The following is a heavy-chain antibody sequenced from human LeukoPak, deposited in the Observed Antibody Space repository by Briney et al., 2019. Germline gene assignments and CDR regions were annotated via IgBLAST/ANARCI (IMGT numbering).Heavy chain of an antibody. CDR2: ISGSGGST. CDR1: GFTFSSYA. J-gene: IGHJ4*02. D-gene: IGHD4-17*01. Sequence: PGGSLRLSCAASGFTFSSYAMRWVRQAPGKGLEWVSAISGSGGSTYYADSVKGRFTISRDNSKNTLYLQMNSLRAEDTVVYYCAKDPGDDYGDYYFDYWGQGTLVTVSS. V-gene: IGHV3-23*01. CDR3: AKDPGDDYGDYYFDY.